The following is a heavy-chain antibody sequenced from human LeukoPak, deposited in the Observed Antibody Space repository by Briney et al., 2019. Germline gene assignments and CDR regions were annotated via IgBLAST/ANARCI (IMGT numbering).Heavy chain of an antibody. J-gene: IGHJ4*02. CDR1: GGTSSSYA. V-gene: IGHV1-69*01. Sequence: SSVKVSCKASGGTSSSYAISWVRQAPGQGLEWMGGIIPIFGTANYAQKFQGRVTITADESTSTAYMELSSLRSEDTAVYYCARDLTGVDIVPNWGQGTLVTVSS. D-gene: IGHD5-12*01. CDR3: ARDLTGVDIVPN. CDR2: IIPIFGTA.